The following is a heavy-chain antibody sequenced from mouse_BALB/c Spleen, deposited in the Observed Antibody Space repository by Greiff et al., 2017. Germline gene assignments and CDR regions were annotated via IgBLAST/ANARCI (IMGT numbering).Heavy chain of an antibody. CDR3: ARSGGNYYFDY. CDR2: IYPGSGNT. D-gene: IGHD2-1*01. V-gene: IGHV1-77*01. Sequence: QVQLQQSGAELARPGASVKLSCKASGYTFTDYYINWVKQRTGQGLEWIGEIYPGSGNTYYNEKFKGKATLTADKSSSTAYMQLSSLTSEDSAVYFCARSGGNYYFDYWGQGTTLTVSS. J-gene: IGHJ2*01. CDR1: GYTFTDYY.